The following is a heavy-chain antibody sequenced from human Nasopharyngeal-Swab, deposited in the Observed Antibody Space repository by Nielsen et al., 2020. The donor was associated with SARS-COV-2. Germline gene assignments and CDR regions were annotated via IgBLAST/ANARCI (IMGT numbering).Heavy chain of an antibody. J-gene: IGHJ4*02. V-gene: IGHV4-39*01. CDR3: ARPGTGIAAADY. D-gene: IGHD6-13*01. CDR2: IYYSGST. Sequence: WIRQPPGKGLEWIGSIYYSGSTYYNPSLESRVTISVDTSKNQFSLKLSSVTAADTAVYYCARPGTGIAAADYWGQGTLVTVSS.